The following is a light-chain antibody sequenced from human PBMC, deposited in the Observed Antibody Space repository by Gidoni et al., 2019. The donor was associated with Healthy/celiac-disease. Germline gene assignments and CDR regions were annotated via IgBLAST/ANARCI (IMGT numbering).Light chain of an antibody. CDR1: SANIGSNT. CDR3: AAWDDSLTGDVV. V-gene: IGLV1-44*01. J-gene: IGLJ2*01. Sequence: QSVLTQPHSASGTPGQRVTISCSGSSANIGSNTVNWYQQLPGTAPKLLIYSNNQRPSGVPDRFSGSKSCTSASLAIRGLQSEDEADYYCAAWDDSLTGDVVFGGGTKLTVL. CDR2: SNN.